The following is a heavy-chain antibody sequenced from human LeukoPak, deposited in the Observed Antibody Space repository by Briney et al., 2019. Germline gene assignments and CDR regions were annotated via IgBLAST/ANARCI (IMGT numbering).Heavy chain of an antibody. CDR2: INPNSGGT. J-gene: IGHJ4*02. CDR3: ARDDPLYYGSGGTGVDY. V-gene: IGHV1-2*02. D-gene: IGHD3-10*01. Sequence: GASVRVSCKASGYTFTGYYMHWVRQAPGQGLEWMGWINPNSGGTNYAQKFQGRVTMTRDTSISTAYMELSRLRSDDTAVYYCARDDPLYYGSGGTGVDYWGQGTLVTVSS. CDR1: GYTFTGYY.